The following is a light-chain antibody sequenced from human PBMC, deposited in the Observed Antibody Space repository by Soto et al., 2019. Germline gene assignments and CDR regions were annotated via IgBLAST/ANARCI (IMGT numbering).Light chain of an antibody. CDR2: EVS. CDR1: SSDVGGYDY. CDR3: SSYPGSVL. J-gene: IGLJ2*01. Sequence: QSALTRPPSASGSPGQSVTISCTGTSSDVGGYDYVSWYQQHPGQAPKLIIYEVSKRPSGVPDRFSGSKSGNTASLTVSGLQADDEADYYCSSYPGSVLFGGGTKVTVL. V-gene: IGLV2-8*01.